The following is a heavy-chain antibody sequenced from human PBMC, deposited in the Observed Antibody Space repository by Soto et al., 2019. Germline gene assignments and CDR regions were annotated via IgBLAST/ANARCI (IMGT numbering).Heavy chain of an antibody. CDR1: GYTFTSYG. Sequence: ASVRVSCKASGYTFTSYGISWVRQAPGQGLEWMGWISAYNGNTNYAQKLQGRVTMTTDTSTSTAYMELRSLRSDDTAVYYCARDLSLLEYYYASSGYSYFDYWGQGTLVTVSS. D-gene: IGHD3-22*01. V-gene: IGHV1-18*01. CDR2: ISAYNGNT. J-gene: IGHJ4*02. CDR3: ARDLSLLEYYYASSGYSYFDY.